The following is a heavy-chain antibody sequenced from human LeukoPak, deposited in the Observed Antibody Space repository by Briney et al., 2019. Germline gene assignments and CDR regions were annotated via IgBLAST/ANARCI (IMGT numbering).Heavy chain of an antibody. CDR2: IYYSGST. CDR1: GGSISSSSYY. J-gene: IGHJ4*02. Sequence: PSETLSLTCTVSGGSISSSSYYCGWIRQPPGKGLEWIGSIYYSGSTYYNPSLKSRVTISVDTSKNQFSLKLSSVTAADTAVYYCAGPLESERRSFRFGVPPVGYWGQGTLVTVSS. D-gene: IGHD3-3*01. CDR3: AGPLESERRSFRFGVPPVGY. V-gene: IGHV4-39*01.